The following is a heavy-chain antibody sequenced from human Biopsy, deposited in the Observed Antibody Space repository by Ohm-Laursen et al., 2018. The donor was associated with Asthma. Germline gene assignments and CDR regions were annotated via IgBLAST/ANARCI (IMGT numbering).Heavy chain of an antibody. CDR2: ITFDGSTQ. Sequence: SLRLSCSASGTHFGSYNMHWARQAPGKGLEWVAVITFDGSTQHYGDSVKGRFTISRDNSKDMLFLQMNSLRAEDTAVYYCSRDTLGYYFDIWGQGTQVTVSS. CDR1: GTHFGSYN. V-gene: IGHV3-30-3*01. CDR3: SRDTLGYYFDI. D-gene: IGHD6-13*01. J-gene: IGHJ4*02.